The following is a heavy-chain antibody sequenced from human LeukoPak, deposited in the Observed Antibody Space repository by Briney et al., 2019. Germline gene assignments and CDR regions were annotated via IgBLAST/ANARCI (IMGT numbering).Heavy chain of an antibody. V-gene: IGHV1-3*01. D-gene: IGHD6-13*01. CDR3: ARDMEQLVRPAFGY. Sequence: ASVKVSCKASGYTFTSYAMHWVRQAPGQRLEWMGWINAGNGNTKYSQKLQGRVTITRDTSASTAYMELSSLRSEDTAVYYCARDMEQLVRPAFGYWGQGTLVTVSS. CDR2: INAGNGNT. J-gene: IGHJ4*02. CDR1: GYTFTSYA.